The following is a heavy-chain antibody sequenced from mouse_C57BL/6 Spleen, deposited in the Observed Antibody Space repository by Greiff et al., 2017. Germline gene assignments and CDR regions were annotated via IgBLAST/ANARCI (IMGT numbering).Heavy chain of an antibody. CDR2: ISSGGSYT. CDR3: ARHYYSKDYYAMDY. Sequence: EVQGVESGGDLVKPGGSLKLSCAASGFTFSSYGMSWVRQTPDKRLEWVATISSGGSYTYYPDSVKGRFTISRDNAKNTLYLQLSSLKSEDTAMYYCARHYYSKDYYAMDYWGQGTSVTVSS. CDR1: GFTFSSYG. D-gene: IGHD2-5*01. V-gene: IGHV5-6*01. J-gene: IGHJ4*01.